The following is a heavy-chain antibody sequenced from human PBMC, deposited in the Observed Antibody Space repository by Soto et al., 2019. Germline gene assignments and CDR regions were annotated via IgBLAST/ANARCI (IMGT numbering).Heavy chain of an antibody. CDR2: ISGSGGST. J-gene: IGHJ4*02. CDR3: AKDSGSYYDSSGYYYAFDY. V-gene: IGHV3-23*01. CDR1: GFTFSSYA. Sequence: PGGSLRLSCAASGFTFSSYAMSWVRQAPGKGLEWVSAISGSGGSTYYADSVKGRFTISRDNSKNTLYLQMNSLRAEDTAVYYCAKDSGSYYDSSGYYYAFDYWGQGTLVTVSS. D-gene: IGHD3-22*01.